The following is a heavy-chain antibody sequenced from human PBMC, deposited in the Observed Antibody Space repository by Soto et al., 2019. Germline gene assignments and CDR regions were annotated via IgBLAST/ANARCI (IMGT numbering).Heavy chain of an antibody. D-gene: IGHD6-13*01. V-gene: IGHV4-34*01. Sequence: SETLSLTCAVYGGSFSGYYWSWIRQPPGKGLEWIGEINHSGSTNYNPSLKSRVTISVDTSKNQFSLKLSSVTAADTAVYYCARAPSLYSSSRNWFDPRGQGTLVTVSS. CDR2: INHSGST. J-gene: IGHJ5*02. CDR3: ARAPSLYSSSRNWFDP. CDR1: GGSFSGYY.